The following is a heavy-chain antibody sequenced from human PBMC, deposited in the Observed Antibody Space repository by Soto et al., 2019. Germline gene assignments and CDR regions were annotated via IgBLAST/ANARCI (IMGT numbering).Heavy chain of an antibody. CDR2: IKQDGSEK. D-gene: IGHD3-3*01. CDR3: ARDSIFGVVGYYYYYGMDV. CDR1: GFTVSRSY. Sequence: GGSLRLSCAAPGFTVSRSYMSWVRQAPGKGLEWVANIKQDGSEKYYVDSVKGRFTISRDNAKNSLYLQMNSLRAEDTAVYYCARDSIFGVVGYYYYYGMDVWGQVTTVTVSS. V-gene: IGHV3-7*01. J-gene: IGHJ6*02.